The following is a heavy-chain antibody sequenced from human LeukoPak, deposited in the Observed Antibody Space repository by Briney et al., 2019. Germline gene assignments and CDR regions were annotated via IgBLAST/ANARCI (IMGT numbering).Heavy chain of an antibody. CDR3: ARGRGYSYDTDY. Sequence: GGSLRLSCAASGFTFSSYSMKWVRQAPGKGLEWVSYISSSGSTIYYAESVKGRFTISRDNAKNSLYLQVNSLRAEDTAVYYCARGRGYSYDTDYWGQGTLVTVSP. J-gene: IGHJ4*02. D-gene: IGHD5-18*01. CDR2: ISSSGSTI. V-gene: IGHV3-48*01. CDR1: GFTFSSYS.